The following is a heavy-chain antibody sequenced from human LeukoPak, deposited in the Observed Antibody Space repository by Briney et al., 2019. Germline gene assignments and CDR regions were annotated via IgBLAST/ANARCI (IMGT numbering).Heavy chain of an antibody. CDR3: VRALYSDSSVFEY. Sequence: GGSLRLSCVASGFTFSTYWMNWVCQAPGKGLEWVANIRSDGGEKKYVDSVKGRFTISRDNAKNSLFVQMNSLRPEDTAVYYCVRALYSDSSVFEYWGQGSLVTVAS. CDR1: GFTFSTYW. CDR2: IRSDGGEK. V-gene: IGHV3-7*01. D-gene: IGHD6-19*01. J-gene: IGHJ4*02.